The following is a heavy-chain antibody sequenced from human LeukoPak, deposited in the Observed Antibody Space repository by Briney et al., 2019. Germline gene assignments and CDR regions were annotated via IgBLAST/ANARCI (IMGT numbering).Heavy chain of an antibody. CDR2: ISYDGSNK. J-gene: IGHJ4*02. CDR1: GFTFSSYG. CDR3: ALGSGYSSSWYEN. D-gene: IGHD6-13*01. V-gene: IGHV3-30*03. Sequence: QPGRSLRLSCAASGFTFSSYGMHWVRQAPGKGLEWVAVISYDGSNKYYADSVKGRFTISRDNSKNTLYLQMNSLRAEDTAVYYCALGSGYSSSWYENWGQGTLVTVSS.